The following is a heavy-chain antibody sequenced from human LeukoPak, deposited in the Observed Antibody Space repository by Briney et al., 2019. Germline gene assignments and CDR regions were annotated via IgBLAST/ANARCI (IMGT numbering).Heavy chain of an antibody. D-gene: IGHD3-10*01. Sequence: GGSLRLSCAASGFTFSSYWMNWVRQAPGKGLEWVAHIKEDGSEKYYVDSVKGRFTISRDNAKNSLYLQMNSLRAEDTAVYYCARDLLWFGEAGDSYWGQGSLVTVSS. CDR2: IKEDGSEK. J-gene: IGHJ4*02. V-gene: IGHV3-7*01. CDR1: GFTFSSYW. CDR3: ARDLLWFGEAGDSY.